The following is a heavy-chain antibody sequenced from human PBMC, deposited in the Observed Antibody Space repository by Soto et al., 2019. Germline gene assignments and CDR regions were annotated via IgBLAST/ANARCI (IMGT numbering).Heavy chain of an antibody. CDR2: IYYSGSA. CDR1: GGSTNSFY. D-gene: IGHD3-10*01. Sequence: SETLSLTCTVSGGSTNSFYWSWIRQPPGKGLEWMGNIYYSGSAKYNPSLKSRVTISVDTSRKQFSLKLGSVTAADTAVYYCARSNYYASGSYYLDYWGQGILVTAPQ. J-gene: IGHJ4*02. CDR3: ARSNYYASGSYYLDY. V-gene: IGHV4-59*01.